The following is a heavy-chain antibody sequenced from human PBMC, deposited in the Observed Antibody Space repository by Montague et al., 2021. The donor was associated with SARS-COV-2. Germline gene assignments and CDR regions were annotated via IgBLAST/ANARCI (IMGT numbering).Heavy chain of an antibody. V-gene: IGHV4-59*01. J-gene: IGHJ4*02. D-gene: IGHD3-16*01. CDR3: ARGGERSLLARPLDY. CDR2: IYYGGST. Sequence: SETLSLTCTVSGGSISSYYWSWIRQPPGKGLEWIGYIYYGGSTNYNPSLKSRVTISLDTSKNQFSLKLSSVTAADTAVYYCARGGERSLLARPLDYWGQGTLVTVSS. CDR1: GGSISSYY.